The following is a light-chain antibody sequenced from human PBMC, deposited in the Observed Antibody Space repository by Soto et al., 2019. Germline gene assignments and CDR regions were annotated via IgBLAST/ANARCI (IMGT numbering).Light chain of an antibody. CDR3: SSYASSSTLV. Sequence: ALTQPASVSGSPGQSITISCTGTSSDVGGYNYVSWYQQHPGKAPKVMIFEVSNRPSGVSNRFSGSKSGNTASLTISGLQAEDEADYYCSSYASSSTLVFGTGTKLTVL. J-gene: IGLJ1*01. V-gene: IGLV2-14*01. CDR1: SSDVGGYNY. CDR2: EVS.